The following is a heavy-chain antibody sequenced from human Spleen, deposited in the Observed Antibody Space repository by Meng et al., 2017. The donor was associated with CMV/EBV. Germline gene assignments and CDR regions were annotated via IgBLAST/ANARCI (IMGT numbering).Heavy chain of an antibody. V-gene: IGHV1-46*01. CDR1: YTFSTYS. J-gene: IGHJ4*02. CDR2: INPSGGET. CDR3: ARDPITIFGVALFYFDY. Sequence: YTFSTYSIHWVRQAPGQGLEWMAMINPSGGETAYAQKFQGRVTVTRDTSTSTLYMELSSLRSEDTAVYYCARDPITIFGVALFYFDYWGQGTLVTVSS. D-gene: IGHD3-3*01.